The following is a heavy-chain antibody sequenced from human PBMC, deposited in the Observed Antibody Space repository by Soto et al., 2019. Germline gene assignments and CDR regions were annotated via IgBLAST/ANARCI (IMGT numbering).Heavy chain of an antibody. V-gene: IGHV5-51*01. D-gene: IGHD3-16*01. CDR1: GCSVTSYG. Sequence: XLNLSCDGSGCSVTSYGIGWLRQRPGKGLEGREIISPGYSDTRYSPSFQGQVTISADKSISTAYLQWSSLKASDTAMYYCARGVKATHFDYWGQGTLVTVSS. CDR3: ARGVKATHFDY. J-gene: IGHJ4*02. CDR2: ISPGYSDT.